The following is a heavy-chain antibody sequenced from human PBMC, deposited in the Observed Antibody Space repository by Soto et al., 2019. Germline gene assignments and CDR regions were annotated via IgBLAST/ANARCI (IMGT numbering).Heavy chain of an antibody. CDR1: GFTFSGYA. CDR2: ISGSGGST. V-gene: IGHV3-23*01. J-gene: IGHJ4*02. D-gene: IGHD3-10*01. Sequence: GGSLRLSCAASGFTFSGYAMSWVRQAPGKGLEWVSAISGSGGSTYYADSVKGRFTISRDNSKNTLYLQMNSLRAEDTAVYYCAPTMVRGVPPRYFDYWGQGTLVTVSS. CDR3: APTMVRGVPPRYFDY.